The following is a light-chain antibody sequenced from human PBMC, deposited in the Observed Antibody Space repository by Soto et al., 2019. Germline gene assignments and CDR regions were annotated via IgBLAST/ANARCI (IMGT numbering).Light chain of an antibody. CDR3: QKYSSVPV. CDR1: QGIRNF. Sequence: DIKMTQSPTSLSASVGDRVNITCRASQGIRNFVAWYQQKPGKAPKLLIYAASTLQSGVPSRFSGSGSGTDFTLTINCLQPEDVATYSCQKYSSVPVFGPGTKVEIK. J-gene: IGKJ3*01. V-gene: IGKV1-27*01. CDR2: AAS.